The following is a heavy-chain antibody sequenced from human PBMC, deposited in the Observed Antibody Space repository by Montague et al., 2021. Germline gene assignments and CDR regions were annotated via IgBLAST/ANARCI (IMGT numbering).Heavy chain of an antibody. CDR3: ARDSYSSGWYSAVYFQH. V-gene: IGHV3-48*02. CDR1: GFTFRTYG. J-gene: IGHJ1*01. CDR2: ITGSSSSI. D-gene: IGHD6-19*01. Sequence: SLRLSCAASGFTFRTYGMNWVRQAPGKGLEWVSYITGSSSSIYYADSVRGRFTISRDNPKNSLYLQMNSLRDEDTAVYYCARDSYSSGWYSAVYFQHWGQGTLVTVSS.